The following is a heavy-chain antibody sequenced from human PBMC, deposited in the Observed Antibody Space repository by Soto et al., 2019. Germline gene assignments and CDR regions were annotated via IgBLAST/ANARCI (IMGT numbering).Heavy chain of an antibody. D-gene: IGHD5-12*01. CDR3: ARDGVATNPLV. J-gene: IGHJ4*02. CDR2: IIPILGIA. Sequence: QVQLVQSGAEVKKPGSSVKVSCKASGGTFSSYTISWVRQAPGQGLEWMGRIIPILGIANYAQKFQGRVTITADKSTSTAYMELSSLRSEDTAVYCCARDGVATNPLVWGQGTLVTVSS. CDR1: GGTFSSYT. V-gene: IGHV1-69*08.